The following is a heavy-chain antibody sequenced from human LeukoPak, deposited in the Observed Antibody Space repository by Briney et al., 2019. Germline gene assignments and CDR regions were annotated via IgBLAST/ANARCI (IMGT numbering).Heavy chain of an antibody. CDR1: GYSFTSYW. CDR2: IYPGDSDT. J-gene: IGHJ4*02. CDR3: ARHAYCSSTSCYPYY. Sequence: GESLKISCQGSGYSFTSYWIGWVRQMPGKGLEWMGIIYPGDSDTRYSPSFQGQVTISADKSISTAYLQWSSLKASDTAMYYCARHAYCSSTSCYPYYWGQGTLVTVSS. V-gene: IGHV5-51*01. D-gene: IGHD2-2*01.